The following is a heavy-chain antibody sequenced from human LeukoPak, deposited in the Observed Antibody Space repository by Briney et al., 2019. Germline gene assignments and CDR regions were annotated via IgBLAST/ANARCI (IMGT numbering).Heavy chain of an antibody. J-gene: IGHJ6*03. CDR1: GGSISSYY. CDR3: ARDKTQGYYYYNYVDV. Sequence: SETLSLTCSVSGGSISSYYWSWLQQPAGKGLEWIGHIYTSGSTYYNPSLKSRVTMSVDTSKNQFSLKLSSVTAADTAMYYCARDKTQGYYYYNYVDVWGKGTTVTVSS. V-gene: IGHV4-4*07. CDR2: IYTSGST.